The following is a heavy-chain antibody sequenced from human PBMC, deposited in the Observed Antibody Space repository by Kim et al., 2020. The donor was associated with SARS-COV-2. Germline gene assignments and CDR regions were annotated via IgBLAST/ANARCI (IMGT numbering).Heavy chain of an antibody. Sequence: ANSAKRRCTLSRENAKNTLYLQMNSLGVEDTAVFYCARENYCDLGGVGYWGQGTLVTASP. V-gene: IGHV3-11*06. J-gene: IGHJ4*02. D-gene: IGHD1-7*01. CDR3: ARENYCDLGGVGY.